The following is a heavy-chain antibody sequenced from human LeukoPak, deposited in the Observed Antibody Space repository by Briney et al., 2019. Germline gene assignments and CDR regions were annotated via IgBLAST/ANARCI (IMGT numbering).Heavy chain of an antibody. CDR3: TTYYYDSSGYYYHAFDI. Sequence: SGTLSLTCAVSGGSISSSNWWSWVRQPPGKGLEWIGEIYHSGSTNYNPSLKSRVTISVDKSKNQFSLKLSSVTAADTAVYYCTTYYYDSSGYYYHAFDIWGQGTMVTVSS. D-gene: IGHD3-22*01. CDR2: IYHSGST. J-gene: IGHJ3*02. CDR1: GGSISSSNW. V-gene: IGHV4-4*02.